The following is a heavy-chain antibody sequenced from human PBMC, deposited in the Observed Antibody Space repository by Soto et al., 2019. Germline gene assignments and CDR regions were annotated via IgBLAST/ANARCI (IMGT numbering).Heavy chain of an antibody. Sequence: ASVKVSCKASGYILIGFHIHWVRQAPGQGLEWMGWINPRTGDTNYAPKFQGRVTMTRDTSTSTAYMELSRLGSDDTAVYYCARETTGGYYGMAVWG. J-gene: IGHJ6*02. V-gene: IGHV1-2*02. CDR3: ARETTGGYYGMAV. CDR1: GYILIGFH. CDR2: INPRTGDT. D-gene: IGHD7-27*01.